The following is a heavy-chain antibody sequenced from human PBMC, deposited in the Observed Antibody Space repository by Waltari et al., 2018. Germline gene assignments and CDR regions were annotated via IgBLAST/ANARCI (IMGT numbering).Heavy chain of an antibody. Sequence: QVQLQESGPGLVKPSEPLSLTCTVSGYSISRDYFWGWIRPPPGKGLAWIGTIYHSGSTYYNPSLKSRVTMSIDTSKNQFSLKLSSVTAADTAVYYCARCLITIFGGDAFDIWGQGTMVTVSS. CDR1: GYSISRDYF. V-gene: IGHV4-38-2*02. CDR2: IYHSGST. J-gene: IGHJ3*02. CDR3: ARCLITIFGGDAFDI. D-gene: IGHD3-3*01.